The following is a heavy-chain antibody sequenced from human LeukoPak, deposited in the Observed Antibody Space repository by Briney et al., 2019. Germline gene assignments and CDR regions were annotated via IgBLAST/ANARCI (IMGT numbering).Heavy chain of an antibody. CDR2: IWYDGSNK. V-gene: IGHV3-33*06. Sequence: GGSLRLSCAASGFTSSSYGMHWVRQAPGKGLEWVAVIWYDGSNKYYADSVKGRFTISRDNSKNTLYLQMNSLRAEDTAVYYCAKDRAAVAVSYYYYMDVWGKGTTVTVSS. CDR3: AKDRAAVAVSYYYYMDV. J-gene: IGHJ6*03. D-gene: IGHD6-19*01. CDR1: GFTSSSYG.